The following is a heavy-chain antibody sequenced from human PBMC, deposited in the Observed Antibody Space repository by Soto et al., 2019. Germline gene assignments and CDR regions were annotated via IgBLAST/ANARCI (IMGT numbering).Heavy chain of an antibody. D-gene: IGHD1-1*01. V-gene: IGHV3-7*01. CDR3: ESNDAYYYYGMDV. Sequence: FRRLSCGASGFTFSSYCATWVRQAPGKGLEWVPNIKQDGSEKYYVDSVKGLFTISRDNAKNSLYLKMNSLRAEDTAVYYCESNDAYYYYGMDVWAQGTTVTVPS. CDR2: IKQDGSEK. CDR1: GFTFSSYC. J-gene: IGHJ6*02.